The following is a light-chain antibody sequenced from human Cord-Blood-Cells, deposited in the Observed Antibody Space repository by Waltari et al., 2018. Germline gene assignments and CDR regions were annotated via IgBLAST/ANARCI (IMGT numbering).Light chain of an antibody. CDR1: QCVSSN. CDR3: QQYNNWPPYT. Sequence: EIVMTQSPATLSVSPGERATLSCRASQCVSSNLAWYQQKPGQAPRLLIYGASTRATGIPARFSGSGSGPEFTLTISSLQSEDFAVYYCQQYNNWPPYTVGQGTKLEIK. J-gene: IGKJ2*01. V-gene: IGKV3-15*01. CDR2: GAS.